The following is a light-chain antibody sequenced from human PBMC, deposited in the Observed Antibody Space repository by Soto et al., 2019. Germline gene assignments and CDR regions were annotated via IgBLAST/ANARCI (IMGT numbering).Light chain of an antibody. J-gene: IGLJ1*01. Sequence: QSALTQPASVSGSPGQSITISCTGTSSDVGGYNYVSWYQQHPGKAPKLMIYEVSNRPSGVSNRFSGSKSGNTASLTISGLQAEDEADYYCSSYTSSSTQYVFGTGTKVTVL. CDR1: SSDVGGYNY. CDR3: SSYTSSSTQYV. V-gene: IGLV2-14*01. CDR2: EVS.